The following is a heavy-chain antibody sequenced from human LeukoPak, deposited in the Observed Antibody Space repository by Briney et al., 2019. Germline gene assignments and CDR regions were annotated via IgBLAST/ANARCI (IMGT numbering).Heavy chain of an antibody. CDR1: GFTVSSNY. J-gene: IGHJ4*02. V-gene: IGHV3-66*01. CDR2: IYSGGST. D-gene: IGHD6-19*01. CDR3: ARDRSVAGGDFDY. Sequence: GGSLRLSCAASGFTVSSNYMSWVRQAPGKGLEWVSVIYSGGSTYYADSVKGRFTISRDNAKNSLYLQMNSLRAEDTAVYYCARDRSVAGGDFDYWGQGTLVTVSS.